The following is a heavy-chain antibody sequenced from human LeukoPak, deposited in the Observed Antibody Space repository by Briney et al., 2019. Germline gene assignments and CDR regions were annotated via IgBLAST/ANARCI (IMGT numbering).Heavy chain of an antibody. CDR2: ISAYNGNT. V-gene: IGHV1-18*01. J-gene: IGHJ6*01. CDR1: GYTFTSYG. D-gene: IGHD3-3*01. CDR3: ARSELTIFGVVIGSMDV. Sequence: ASVKVSCKASGYTFTSYGISWVRQAPGQGLEWMGWISAYNGNTNYAQKLQGRVTMTTDTSTSTAYMELRSLRSDDTAMYYCARSELTIFGVVIGSMDVWGQRDHGHRLL.